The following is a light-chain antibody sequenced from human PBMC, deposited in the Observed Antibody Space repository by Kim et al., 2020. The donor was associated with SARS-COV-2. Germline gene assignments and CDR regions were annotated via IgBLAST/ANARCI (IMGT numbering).Light chain of an antibody. CDR3: QQTYSSSRT. Sequence: DIQMTQSPSFLSASVGDRVTITCRASQDISRYLNWYQQKPGKAPKLLIYTASSLQSGVPSRFTGSVSETDFTLTISSLQPEDFATYFCQQTYSSSRTFGQGTKVDIK. J-gene: IGKJ1*01. CDR1: QDISRY. CDR2: TAS. V-gene: IGKV1-39*01.